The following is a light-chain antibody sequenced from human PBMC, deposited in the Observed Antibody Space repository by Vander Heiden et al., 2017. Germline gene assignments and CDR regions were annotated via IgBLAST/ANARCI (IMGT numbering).Light chain of an antibody. V-gene: IGKV3-20*01. CDR2: GVP. CDR3: QHYNTSPAWT. J-gene: IGKJ1*01. CDR1: QRIVSSY. Sequence: EIVLTQSPGTLSLSPGERATISCRASQRIVSSYWAWYQQQPGQATRLLTTGVPGGSATNFSLTISRREPEDFAVYYYQHYNTSPAWTFGQGTKVEI.